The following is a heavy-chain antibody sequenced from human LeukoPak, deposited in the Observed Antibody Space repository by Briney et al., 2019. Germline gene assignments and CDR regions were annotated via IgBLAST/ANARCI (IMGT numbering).Heavy chain of an antibody. CDR2: IYYSGST. D-gene: IGHD1-14*01. J-gene: IGHJ6*03. V-gene: IGHV4-39*02. CDR1: GGSISSSSYY. CDR3: ARDINFTGAYYMDV. Sequence: NTSETLSLTCTVSGGSISSSSYYWGWLRQPPGKGLEWIGSIYYSGSTYYNPSLKSRVTISVDTSKNQFSLKLSSVTAADTAVYYCARDINFTGAYYMDVWGKGTTVTISS.